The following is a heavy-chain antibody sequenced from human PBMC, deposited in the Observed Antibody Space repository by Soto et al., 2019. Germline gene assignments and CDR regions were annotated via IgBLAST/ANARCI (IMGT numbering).Heavy chain of an antibody. Sequence: GGSLRLSCAASGFTFSSYGMHWVRQAPGKGLEWVAVISYDGSNKYYADSVKGRFTISRDNSKNTLYLQMNSLRAEDTAVYYCAKRITMVRGVTGWDYGMDVWGQGTTVTVSS. J-gene: IGHJ6*02. D-gene: IGHD3-10*01. CDR1: GFTFSSYG. V-gene: IGHV3-30*18. CDR2: ISYDGSNK. CDR3: AKRITMVRGVTGWDYGMDV.